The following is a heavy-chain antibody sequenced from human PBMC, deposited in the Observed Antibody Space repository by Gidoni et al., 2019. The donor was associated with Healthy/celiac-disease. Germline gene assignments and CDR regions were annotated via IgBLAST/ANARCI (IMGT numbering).Heavy chain of an antibody. V-gene: IGHV1-69*09. Sequence: QVQLVQSGAEVKKPGSSVKVSCKASGGTFSSYAISWVRQAPGQGLEWMGRIIPILGIANYAQKFQGRVTITADKSTSTAYMELSSLRSEDTAVYYCARAKVGAAILVWGAFDYWGQGTLVTVSS. CDR1: GGTFSSYA. D-gene: IGHD1-26*01. CDR3: ARAKVGAAILVWGAFDY. J-gene: IGHJ4*02. CDR2: IIPILGIA.